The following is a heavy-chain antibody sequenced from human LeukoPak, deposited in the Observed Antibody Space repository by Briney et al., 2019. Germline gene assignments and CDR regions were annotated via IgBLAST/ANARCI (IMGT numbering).Heavy chain of an antibody. D-gene: IGHD3-16*02. CDR3: ARDRYGSLDY. V-gene: IGHV4-4*07. CDR1: GGSMNTYY. J-gene: IGHJ4*02. CDR2: IYPSSFT. Sequence: KPSETPSLTCTVSGGSMNTYYWTWIRQPAGKGLQWIGYIYPSSFTNYNPSLESRVTMSVDTSKNQFSLKLTSVTAADTAVYYCARDRYGSLDYWGQGTLVTVSS.